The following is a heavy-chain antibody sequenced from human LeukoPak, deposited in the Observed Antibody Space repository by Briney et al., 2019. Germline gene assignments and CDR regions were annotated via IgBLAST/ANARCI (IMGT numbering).Heavy chain of an antibody. V-gene: IGHV4-4*02. CDR1: GGSISSSNW. CDR3: ARGSDDYFDY. J-gene: IGHJ4*02. Sequence: PSETLSLTCAVSGGSISSSNWWSWVRQSPGKGLEWIGEICHSGSTNYKSSLKSRVTISVDKSKNQFSLKLSSVAAADTAVYYCARGSDDYFDYWGQGTLVTVSS. CDR2: ICHSGST.